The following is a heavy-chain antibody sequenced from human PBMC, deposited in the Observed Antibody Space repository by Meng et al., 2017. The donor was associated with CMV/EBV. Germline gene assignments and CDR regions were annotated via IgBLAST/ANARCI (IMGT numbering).Heavy chain of an antibody. V-gene: IGHV4-34*01. CDR1: GGSFSGYY. J-gene: IGHJ4*02. Sequence: GSLRLSCAVYGGSFSGYYWSWIRQPPGKGLEWIGEINHSGSTNYNPSLKSRVTISVDTPKNQFSLKLSSVTAADTAVYYCARQRRGYCSSTSCYWDWDYWGQGTLVTVSS. D-gene: IGHD2-2*01. CDR3: ARQRRGYCSSTSCYWDWDY. CDR2: INHSGST.